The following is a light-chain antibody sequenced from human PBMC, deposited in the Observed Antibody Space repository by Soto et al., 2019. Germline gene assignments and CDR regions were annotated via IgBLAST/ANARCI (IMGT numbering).Light chain of an antibody. V-gene: IGKV1-5*03. CDR2: KAS. CDR3: QQYNSYSPYT. CDR1: QSISSW. J-gene: IGKJ2*01. Sequence: DIQMTQSPSTLSASVGDRVTITCRASQSISSWLAWYQQKPGKAPKILIYKASSLEGGVPTRFSGSGSGTEFTLTSSSLQPDDFATDYCQQYNSYSPYTFGQGTKLEIK.